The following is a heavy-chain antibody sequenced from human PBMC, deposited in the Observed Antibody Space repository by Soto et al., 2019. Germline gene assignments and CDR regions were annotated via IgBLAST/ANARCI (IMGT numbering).Heavy chain of an antibody. V-gene: IGHV3-21*06. Sequence: GSLRLSCAASGFNFRSYSMNWVRQAPGKGLEWVSSISSSSSYIFYADSVKGRFTISRDNAKNSLYLQMKSLRGEDTAVYYCARDSRSSLEQIDYWGQGTLVTVSS. J-gene: IGHJ4*02. CDR2: ISSSSSYI. CDR1: GFNFRSYS. CDR3: ARDSRSSLEQIDY. D-gene: IGHD6-6*01.